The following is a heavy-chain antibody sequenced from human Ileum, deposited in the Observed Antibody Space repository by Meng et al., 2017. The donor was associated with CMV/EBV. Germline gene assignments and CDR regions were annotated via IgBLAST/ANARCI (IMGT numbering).Heavy chain of an antibody. CDR1: GFTFSSYW. J-gene: IGHJ4*02. CDR3: VVRDYHSDY. D-gene: IGHD3-10*01. V-gene: IGHV3-7*01. Sequence: GEFLKISCAASGFTFSSYWMTWVRQAPGKGLEWVANINQDGSERYYVDSVKGRFTISRDNAKNSLYLQMNSLRAEDTAVYYCVVRDYHSDYWGQGRLVTVSS. CDR2: INQDGSER.